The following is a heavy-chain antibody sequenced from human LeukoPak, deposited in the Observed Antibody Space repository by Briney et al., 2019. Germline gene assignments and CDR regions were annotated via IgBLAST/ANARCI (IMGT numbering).Heavy chain of an antibody. CDR1: GFTFSSYA. V-gene: IGHV3-23*01. CDR2: ISGSGGST. Sequence: TGGSLRLSCAASGFTFSSYAMSWVRQAPGKGLEWVSAISGSGGSTYYADSVKGRFTISRDNSKNTLYLQMNSLRAEDTAVYYCAKDTEPTAAGTVDYWGQGTLVTVSS. D-gene: IGHD6-13*01. CDR3: AKDTEPTAAGTVDY. J-gene: IGHJ4*02.